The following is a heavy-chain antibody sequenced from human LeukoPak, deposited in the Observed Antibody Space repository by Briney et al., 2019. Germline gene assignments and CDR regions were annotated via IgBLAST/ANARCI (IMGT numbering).Heavy chain of an antibody. CDR1: GGSISSGGYH. CDR2: IYYSGST. Sequence: PSQTLSLTCTVSGGSISSGGYHWSWIRQHPGKGLEWIGYIYYSGSTYYNPSLKSRVTISVDTSKNQFSLKLSSVTAADTAVYYCARVWTEYFDYWGQGTLVTVSS. V-gene: IGHV4-31*03. CDR3: ARVWTEYFDY. D-gene: IGHD1-1*01. J-gene: IGHJ4*02.